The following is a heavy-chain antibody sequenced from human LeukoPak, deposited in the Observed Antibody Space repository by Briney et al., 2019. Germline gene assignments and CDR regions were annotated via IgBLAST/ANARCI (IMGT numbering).Heavy chain of an antibody. CDR3: AKGYRENYDY. V-gene: IGHV3-23*01. CDR1: GFTFSSYA. J-gene: IGHJ4*02. CDR2: ISDRSDT. D-gene: IGHD1-7*01. Sequence: GGSLRLSCAASGFTFSSYAMTWVRQAPGKGLEWVSAISDRSDTYYADSVKGRFTISRDNSKNTLYLQMNSLRAEDTAVYYCAKGYRENYDYWGQGTLVTVSS.